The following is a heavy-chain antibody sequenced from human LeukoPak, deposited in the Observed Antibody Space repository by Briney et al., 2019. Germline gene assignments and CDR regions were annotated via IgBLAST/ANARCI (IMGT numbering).Heavy chain of an antibody. CDR2: INHSGST. Sequence: PSETLSLTCAVYGGSFSGYYWSWIRQPPGKGLEWIGEINHSGSTNYNPSLKSRVTISVDTSKNQFSLKLSSVTAAGTAVYYCAREKGGYFDYWGQGTLVTVSS. V-gene: IGHV4-34*01. J-gene: IGHJ4*02. CDR3: AREKGGYFDY. D-gene: IGHD3-16*01. CDR1: GGSFSGYY.